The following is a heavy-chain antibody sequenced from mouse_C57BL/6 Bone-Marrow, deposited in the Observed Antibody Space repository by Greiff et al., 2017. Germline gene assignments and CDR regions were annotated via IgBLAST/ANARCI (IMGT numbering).Heavy chain of an antibody. J-gene: IGHJ2*01. CDR1: GYTFTSYW. CDR2: IDPSDSDT. Sequence: QVQLQQPGAELVRPGSSVKLSCKASGYTFTSYWMHWVKQRPIQGLEWIGNIDPSDSDTHYNQKFKDKATLTVDKSSSTAYMQLSSLTSEDSAVYYCARGCFDYWGQGTTLTVSS. V-gene: IGHV1-52*01. CDR3: ARGCFDY.